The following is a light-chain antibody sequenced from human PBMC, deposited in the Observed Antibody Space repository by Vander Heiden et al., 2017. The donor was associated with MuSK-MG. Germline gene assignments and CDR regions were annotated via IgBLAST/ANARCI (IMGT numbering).Light chain of an antibody. CDR3: QQYNNWPPVT. Sequence: EIVMTQSPATLSVSPGERATLSCRASQSVRDNLAWYQQKPGQAPRLLIYGASTRATAIPARFSGSGYGTEFTLTISSLQSEDFAVYYCQQYNNWPPVTFGQGTRLEIK. CDR2: GAS. V-gene: IGKV3-15*01. J-gene: IGKJ5*01. CDR1: QSVRDN.